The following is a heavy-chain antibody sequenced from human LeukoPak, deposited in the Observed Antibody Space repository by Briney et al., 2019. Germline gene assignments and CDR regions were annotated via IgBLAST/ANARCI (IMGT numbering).Heavy chain of an antibody. J-gene: IGHJ4*02. V-gene: IGHV5-51*01. CDR2: IYPGDSDT. CDR1: GYSFTSYW. Sequence: GESLKISCKGSGYSFTSYWIGWVRPMPGKGLEWMGIIYPGDSDTRYSPSFQGQVTISADKSISTAYLQWSSLKASDTAMYYCARGRRYYGSGSYLPYDYWGQGTLVTVSS. CDR3: ARGRRYYGSGSYLPYDY. D-gene: IGHD3-10*01.